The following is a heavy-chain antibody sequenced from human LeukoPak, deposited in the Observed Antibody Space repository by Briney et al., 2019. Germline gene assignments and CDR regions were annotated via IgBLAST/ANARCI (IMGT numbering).Heavy chain of an antibody. J-gene: IGHJ4*02. CDR1: GFTISNYA. CDR2: VSASGSST. D-gene: IGHD3-10*01. V-gene: IGHV3-23*01. Sequence: PGGSLRLSCAASGFTISNYAMSWVRQAQGKGLEWVSAVSASGSSTYYADSVKGRFTISRDNSKNTLFLQMNSLRAEDTAVYYCAKGYRDYGYLFDYWGQGTLVTVSS. CDR3: AKGYRDYGYLFDY.